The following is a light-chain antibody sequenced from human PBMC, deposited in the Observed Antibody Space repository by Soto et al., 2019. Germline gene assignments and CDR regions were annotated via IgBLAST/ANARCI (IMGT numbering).Light chain of an antibody. CDR2: AAS. V-gene: IGKV3-20*01. CDR3: HQYDSTPPT. J-gene: IGKJ3*01. Sequence: EIVLTQSPGTLSLSPGERATLSCRASQSVSRNYLGWYQQKPGQAPSLLIYAASSRAAGIPQRFSGSGPGTEFSLIISRLEPEDFAVYYCHQYDSTPPTFGPGTKVDIK. CDR1: QSVSRNY.